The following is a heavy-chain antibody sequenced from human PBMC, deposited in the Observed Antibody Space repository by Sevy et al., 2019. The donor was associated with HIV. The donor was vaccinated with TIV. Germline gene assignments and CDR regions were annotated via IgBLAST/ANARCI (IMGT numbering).Heavy chain of an antibody. CDR3: AREAIAAAGIPPEYYYYYYGMDV. D-gene: IGHD6-13*01. V-gene: IGHV3-53*01. Sequence: GGSLRLSCAASGFTVSSNYMSWVRQAPGKGLEWVSVIYSGGSTYYADSVKGRFTISRENSKNTLYLQMNSLRAEDTAVEYCAREAIAAAGIPPEYYYYYYGMDVWGQGTTVTVSS. CDR2: IYSGGST. CDR1: GFTVSSNY. J-gene: IGHJ6*02.